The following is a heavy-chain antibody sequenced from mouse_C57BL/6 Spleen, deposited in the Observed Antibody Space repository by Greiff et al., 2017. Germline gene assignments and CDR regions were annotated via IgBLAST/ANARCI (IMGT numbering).Heavy chain of an antibody. D-gene: IGHD2-1*01. J-gene: IGHJ4*01. CDR2: IWSGGST. Sequence: VQLVESGPGLVQPSQSLSITCTVSGFSLTSYGVHWVRQSPGKGLEWLGVIWSGGSTDYNAAFISRLSISKDNSKSQVFFKMNSLQADDTAIYYCARNELHGDYYAMDYWGQGTSVTVSS. CDR3: ARNELHGDYYAMDY. CDR1: GFSLTSYG. V-gene: IGHV2-2*01.